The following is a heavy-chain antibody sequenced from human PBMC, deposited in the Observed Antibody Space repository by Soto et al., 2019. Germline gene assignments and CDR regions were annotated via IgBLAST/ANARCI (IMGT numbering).Heavy chain of an antibody. V-gene: IGHV4-4*02. CDR1: GASVTSAW. CDR3: ARGAFWAFDV. D-gene: IGHD3-3*02. J-gene: IGHJ3*01. CDR2: IHHSGGS. Sequence: QVHLQGSGPGLVQPSGTLSLTCDVSGASVTSAWWTWVRQPPGKGLEWIAEIHHSGGSSYNPSLKSRVTVSVGQSKNQFSLHLVSVTAVGAAVYFCARGAFWAFDVWGKGPMVTVSS.